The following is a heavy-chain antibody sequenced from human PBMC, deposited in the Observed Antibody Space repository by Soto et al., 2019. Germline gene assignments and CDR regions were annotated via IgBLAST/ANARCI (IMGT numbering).Heavy chain of an antibody. CDR3: ARDGVADGNINFDY. D-gene: IGHD3-10*01. Sequence: APVKVSCKASGYMFTNSAMHLVRQAPGQRVEWXGGXXGXXGXTXXXPXXXDRGTITRDTSASKAYMELRSLRSEDKALFYCARDGVADGNINFDYWGQGTLVTVSS. J-gene: IGHJ4*01. CDR2: XXGXXGXT. V-gene: IGHV1-3*02. CDR1: GYMFTNSA.